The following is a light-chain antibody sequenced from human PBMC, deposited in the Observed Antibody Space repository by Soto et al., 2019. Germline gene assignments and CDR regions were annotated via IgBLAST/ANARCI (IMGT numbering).Light chain of an antibody. CDR1: TSNIGGNT. CDR3: ATWDDSLKGYV. V-gene: IGLV1-44*01. CDR2: RNN. Sequence: QPVLTQPPSASGTPGQWVSISCSGSTSNIGGNTVSWYQQLPGTAPKLLIYRNNQRPSGVPDRVSGSKSGTSASLAISGLRSEDEADYYCATWDDSLKGYVFGTGTKVTVL. J-gene: IGLJ1*01.